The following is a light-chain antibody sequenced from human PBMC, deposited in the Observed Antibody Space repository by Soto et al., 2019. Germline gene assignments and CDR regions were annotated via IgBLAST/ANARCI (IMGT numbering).Light chain of an antibody. J-gene: IGKJ2*01. V-gene: IGKV3-20*01. CDR2: GAS. Sequence: EIVLTQFPGTLSLSPGERATLSCRASQSVNSNYLAWYQQKPGQAPRLLIYGASRRAPGIADSFSGSGSGTDFALTISRLEPEDFAVYYCQQYGMSPLTFGQGTKVEIK. CDR1: QSVNSNY. CDR3: QQYGMSPLT.